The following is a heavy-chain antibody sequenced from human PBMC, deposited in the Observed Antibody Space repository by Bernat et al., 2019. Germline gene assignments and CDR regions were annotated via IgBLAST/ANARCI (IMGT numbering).Heavy chain of an antibody. Sequence: QLQLQESGPGLVKPSETLSLTCTVSGGSISSSSYYWDWIRQPPGKGLEWIGSFSNSGSTSYNPALKSRVTISVDTSENQFSLKLSSVTAADTAVYYCARDNGGYCSGGSCSHYDYWGQGTLVTVSS. CDR2: FSNSGST. CDR3: ARDNGGYCSGGSCSHYDY. V-gene: IGHV4-39*07. D-gene: IGHD2-15*01. J-gene: IGHJ4*02. CDR1: GGSISSSSYY.